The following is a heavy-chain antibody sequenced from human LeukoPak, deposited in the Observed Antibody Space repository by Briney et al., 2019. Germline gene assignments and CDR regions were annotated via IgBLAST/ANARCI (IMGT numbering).Heavy chain of an antibody. CDR2: ICHSGST. D-gene: IGHD3-10*01. Sequence: PSETLSLTCTVSGYSISSGYYWGWIRQPPGKGLEWIGSICHSGSTYYNPSLKSRVTISVDTSKNQFSLKLSSVTAADTAVYYCARRSNVWFGELYQSVDYWGQGTLVTVSS. J-gene: IGHJ4*02. CDR1: GYSISSGYY. CDR3: ARRSNVWFGELYQSVDY. V-gene: IGHV4-38-2*02.